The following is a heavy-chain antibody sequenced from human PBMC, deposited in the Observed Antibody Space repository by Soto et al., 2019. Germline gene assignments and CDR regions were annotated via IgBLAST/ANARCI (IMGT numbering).Heavy chain of an antibody. J-gene: IGHJ5*02. Sequence: GGSLRLSCEASGFIFENFGMSWVRQAPGKGLEWISSISGSGFKKYYADSVKGRFTISRDNSKSTVYLELNNLSAEDTAVYHCAKNQGVELVPLATVDWFDPWGQGSVVTVSS. CDR2: ISGSGFKK. D-gene: IGHD1-26*01. CDR3: AKNQGVELVPLATVDWFDP. V-gene: IGHV3-23*01. CDR1: GFIFENFG.